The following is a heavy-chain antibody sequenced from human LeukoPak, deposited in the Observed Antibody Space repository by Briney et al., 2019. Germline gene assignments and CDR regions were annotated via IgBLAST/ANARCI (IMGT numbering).Heavy chain of an antibody. V-gene: IGHV3-23*01. CDR3: AKSAGSAYCSSTSCYLGDP. J-gene: IGHJ5*02. Sequence: GGSLRLSCAASGFTFSTYCMSWVRQAPGKGLEWVSAISGSGGSTYYAHSGKRRFTITRDNAKNTLYLQMNSLTDDATALYYCAKSAGSAYCSSTSCYLGDPWGQGRLVTVSS. CDR1: GFTFSTYC. CDR2: ISGSGGST. D-gene: IGHD2-2*01.